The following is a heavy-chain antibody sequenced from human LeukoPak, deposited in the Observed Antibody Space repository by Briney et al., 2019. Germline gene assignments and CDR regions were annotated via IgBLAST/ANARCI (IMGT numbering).Heavy chain of an antibody. CDR1: GFTFSNAW. CDR2: IKSKTDGGTT. CDR3: TTAIFGDGEAYWYYYGMDA. V-gene: IGHV3-15*01. D-gene: IGHD2-21*02. Sequence: GGSLRLSCAASGFTFSNAWMSWVRQAPGKGLEWVGRIKSKTDGGTTDYAAPVKGRFTISRDDSKNTLYLQMNSLKTEDTAVYYCTTAIFGDGEAYWYYYGMDAWGQGTTVTVSS. J-gene: IGHJ6*02.